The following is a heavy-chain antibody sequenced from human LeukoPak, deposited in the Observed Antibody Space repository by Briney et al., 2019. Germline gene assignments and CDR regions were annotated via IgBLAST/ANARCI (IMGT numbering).Heavy chain of an antibody. V-gene: IGHV4-31*03. CDR3: ASGYYLYYFDY. J-gene: IGHJ4*02. D-gene: IGHD3-22*01. CDR2: IYCSGST. Sequence: PSETLSLTCTVSGGSISSGGYYWSWIRQHPGKGLEWIGYIYCSGSTYYNPSLKSRVTISVDTSKNQFSLKLSSVTAADTAVYYCASGYYLYYFDYWGQGTLVTVSS. CDR1: GGSISSGGYY.